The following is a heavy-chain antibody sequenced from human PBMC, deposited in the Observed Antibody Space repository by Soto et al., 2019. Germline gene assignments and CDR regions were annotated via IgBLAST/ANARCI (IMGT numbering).Heavy chain of an antibody. J-gene: IGHJ4*02. CDR1: GDSISSYY. V-gene: IGHV4-59*12. CDR3: ARDYSSYGPFDY. D-gene: IGHD5-18*01. CDR2: LSYTGST. Sequence: PSETLSLTCIVSGDSISSYYWSWIRQPPEKGLEWIGYLSYTGSTNYNPSLRSRVTISVDTSKNSLYLQMNSLRAEDTAVYYCARDYSSYGPFDYWGQGTLVTVSS.